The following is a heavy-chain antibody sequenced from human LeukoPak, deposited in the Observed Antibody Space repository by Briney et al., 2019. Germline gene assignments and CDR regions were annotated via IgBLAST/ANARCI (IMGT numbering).Heavy chain of an antibody. CDR3: ARSIAAAVPSFDY. J-gene: IGHJ4*02. CDR1: GGSFSGYY. V-gene: IGHV4-34*01. Sequence: SETLSLTCAVYGGSFSGYYWSWIRQPPGKGLEWIGEINHSGSTNYNPSLKSRVTISVDTSKNQFSLKLSTVTAADTAVYYCARSIAAAVPSFDYWGQGTLVTVSS. CDR2: INHSGST. D-gene: IGHD6-13*01.